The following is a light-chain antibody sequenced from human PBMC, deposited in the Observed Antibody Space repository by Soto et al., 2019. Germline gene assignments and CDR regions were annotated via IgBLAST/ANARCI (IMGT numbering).Light chain of an antibody. J-gene: IGKJ1*01. CDR3: QQYYSTPPWT. V-gene: IGKV4-1*01. CDR1: QSFLYSSNNKNY. Sequence: DSGMTQSKESLAGSLGERATINCKSSQSFLYSSNNKNYLAWYQQKPGQPPKLLIYWASTRESGVPDRFSGSGSGTDFTLTISSLQAEDVAVYYCQQYYSTPPWTFGQGTKVDI. CDR2: WAS.